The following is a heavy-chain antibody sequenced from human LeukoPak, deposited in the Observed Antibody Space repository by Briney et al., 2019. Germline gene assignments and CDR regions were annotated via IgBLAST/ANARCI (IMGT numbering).Heavy chain of an antibody. CDR1: GGSISSSSYY. CDR2: IYFSGST. CDR3: ARQRADYYYYMDV. V-gene: IGHV4-39*01. Sequence: SETLSLTCTVSGGSISSSSYYWAWIRQPAGKGLEWIGSIYFSGSTFYKSSLESRLNMSVDMSKNQFSLKVRSVTAADTAVYYCARQRADYYYYMDVWGKGTTVTVSS. J-gene: IGHJ6*03.